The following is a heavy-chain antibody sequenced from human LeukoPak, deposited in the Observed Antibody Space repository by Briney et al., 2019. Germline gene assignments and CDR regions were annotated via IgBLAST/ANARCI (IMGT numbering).Heavy chain of an antibody. CDR2: VRSKDNGYAT. J-gene: IGHJ2*01. Sequence: GGSLKLSCAASGFTFSGSAMHWVRQASGKGLEWVARVRSKDNGYATSYSASVRGRFTISRDGSKNMAYLQMDSLKTKDTAVYFCSRTSDAAWYFDLWGRGTLVTVSS. CDR1: GFTFSGSA. CDR3: SRTSDAAWYFDL. D-gene: IGHD6-25*01. V-gene: IGHV3-73*01.